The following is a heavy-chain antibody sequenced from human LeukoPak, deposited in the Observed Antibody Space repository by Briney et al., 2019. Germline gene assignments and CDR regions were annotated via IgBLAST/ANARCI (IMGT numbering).Heavy chain of an antibody. CDR2: IKEDGSEK. J-gene: IGHJ6*03. CDR3: ARMYSSSWYPYYYYYMDV. V-gene: IGHV3-7*01. Sequence: GGSLRLSCAASRFTFSDYYMTWVRQAPGRGLEWVANIKEDGSEKNYVDSVKGRFTISRDNAKNSVYLLLNSLTPEDTAVYYCARMYSSSWYPYYYYYMDVWGKGTTVTISS. D-gene: IGHD6-13*01. CDR1: RFTFSDYY.